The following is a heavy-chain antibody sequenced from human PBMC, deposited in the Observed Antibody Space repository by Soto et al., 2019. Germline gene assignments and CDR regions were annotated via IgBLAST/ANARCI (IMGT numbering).Heavy chain of an antibody. D-gene: IGHD3-3*01. CDR3: ASPSEGITIFGVVGLWYYYYGMDV. CDR2: IIPIFGTA. J-gene: IGHJ6*02. CDR1: GGTFSSYA. Sequence: RASVKVSCKASGGTFSSYAISWVRQAPGQGLEWMGGIIPIFGTANYAQKFQGRVTITADESTSTAYMELSSLRSEDTAVYYCASPSEGITIFGVVGLWYYYYGMDVWGQGTTVTVSS. V-gene: IGHV1-69*13.